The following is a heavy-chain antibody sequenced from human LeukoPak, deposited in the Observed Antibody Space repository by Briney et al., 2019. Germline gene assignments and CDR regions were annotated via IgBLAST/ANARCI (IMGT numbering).Heavy chain of an antibody. CDR1: GGTFSSYA. CDR2: IIPIFGIA. V-gene: IGHV1-69*04. Sequence: GASVKVSCKASGGTFSSYAISWVRQAPGQGLEWMGRIIPIFGIANYAQKFQGRVTITADKSTSTAYMELSSLRSEDTAVYYCASYDYGDYQNHNWFDPWGQGTLVTVSS. D-gene: IGHD4-17*01. CDR3: ASYDYGDYQNHNWFDP. J-gene: IGHJ5*02.